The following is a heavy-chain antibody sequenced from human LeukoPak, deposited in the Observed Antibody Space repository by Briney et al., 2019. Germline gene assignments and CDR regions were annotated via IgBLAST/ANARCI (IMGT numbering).Heavy chain of an antibody. CDR2: IIPIFGTA. Sequence: GASVKVSCKASGYTFTSYYMHWVRQAPGQELEWMGGIIPIFGTANYAQKFQGRVTITADESTSTAYMELSRLRSDDTAVYYCARDPDSSSWYFTSEYWGQGTLVTVSS. CDR3: ARDPDSSSWYFTSEY. D-gene: IGHD6-13*01. V-gene: IGHV1-69*13. J-gene: IGHJ4*02. CDR1: GYTFTSYY.